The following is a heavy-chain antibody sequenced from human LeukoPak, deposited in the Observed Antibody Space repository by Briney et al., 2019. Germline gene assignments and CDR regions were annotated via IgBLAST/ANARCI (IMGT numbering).Heavy chain of an antibody. V-gene: IGHV4-4*07. Sequence: SETLSLTCTVSGGSISGYFWTWIRQPAGKELEWIGRVYTSGTTYYNPSLESRVTISLDTFNNQFSLRVTSVTAADTAIYYCARGTEKTRISGYYSFDHWGRGLLVTGSS. J-gene: IGHJ4*02. CDR1: GGSISGYF. D-gene: IGHD5-12*01. CDR3: ARGTEKTRISGYYSFDH. CDR2: VYTSGTT.